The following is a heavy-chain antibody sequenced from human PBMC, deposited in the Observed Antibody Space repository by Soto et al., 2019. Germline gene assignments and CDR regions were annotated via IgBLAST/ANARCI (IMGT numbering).Heavy chain of an antibody. CDR3: ARRYGRAFDI. V-gene: IGHV4-59*08. Sequence: QVQLQESGPGLVKPSETLSLTCTVSGGSISSYYWSWIRQPPGKGLEWIGYIFYSGSTDYNRPLTSRFTISVDTSKNQFSLQLSSVTAAAPAVYYCARRYGRAFDIWGQGTMVTVSS. CDR1: GGSISSYY. D-gene: IGHD4-17*01. CDR2: IFYSGST. J-gene: IGHJ3*02.